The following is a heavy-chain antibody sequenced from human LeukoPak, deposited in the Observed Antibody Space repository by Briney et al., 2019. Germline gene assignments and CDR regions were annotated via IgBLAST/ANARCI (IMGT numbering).Heavy chain of an antibody. CDR2: IFYSGNT. Sequence: PSETLSLTCIVSGGSISSYYWRWIRQPPGKGLEWIGSMEWIGSIFYSGNTYYNPSLKSRVTISVDTSKNQFSLNLRSVTAADTAVYYCAREVMGPWGQGILVTVSS. CDR3: AREVMGP. CDR1: GGSISSYY. V-gene: IGHV4-59*12. J-gene: IGHJ5*02.